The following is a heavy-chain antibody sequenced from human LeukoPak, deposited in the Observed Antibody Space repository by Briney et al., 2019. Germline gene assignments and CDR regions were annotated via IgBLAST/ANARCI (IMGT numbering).Heavy chain of an antibody. D-gene: IGHD4-23*01. Sequence: GESLKISCKGSGCNFNTYWVAWVRQLPGKGLEWMGIILPMNSDVRYSPSFQGQVTISADRSINTAYLHWSSLTASDAAMYYCASRPFETTVVPWDFYWGQGTQVTVSS. V-gene: IGHV5-51*01. J-gene: IGHJ4*02. CDR1: GCNFNTYW. CDR2: ILPMNSDV. CDR3: ASRPFETTVVPWDFY.